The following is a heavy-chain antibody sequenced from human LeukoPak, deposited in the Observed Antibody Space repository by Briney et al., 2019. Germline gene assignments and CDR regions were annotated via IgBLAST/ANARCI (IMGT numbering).Heavy chain of an antibody. V-gene: IGHV3-7*01. D-gene: IGHD3-22*01. CDR1: GFTLSSYW. CDR2: IKQDGSKK. Sequence: GGSLRLSCAASGFTLSSYWMTWVRQAPGKGLEWVAYIKQDGSKKYYMDSVRGRFAISRDNAKNSLYLQMNSLRAEDTAVYYCAGHYDSSGYRVDVFDIWGQGTMVTVSS. J-gene: IGHJ3*02. CDR3: AGHYDSSGYRVDVFDI.